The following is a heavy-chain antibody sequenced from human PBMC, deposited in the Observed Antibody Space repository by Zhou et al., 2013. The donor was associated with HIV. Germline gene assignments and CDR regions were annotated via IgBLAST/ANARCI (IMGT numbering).Heavy chain of an antibody. Sequence: QVQLVQSGAEVKKPGSSLKVSCKTSGGTFKNYAITWVRQAPGQGLEWMGGFIPLFGTSNFAQNFQARVTITADESTSTAYMELSSLRSEDTAVYYCASSPYLERIATAGTGHWYFDLWAVAPWSLSPQ. CDR2: FIPLFGTS. J-gene: IGHJ2*01. CDR3: ASSPYLERIATAGTGHWYFDL. D-gene: IGHD6-13*01. V-gene: IGHV1-69*12. CDR1: GGTFKNYA.